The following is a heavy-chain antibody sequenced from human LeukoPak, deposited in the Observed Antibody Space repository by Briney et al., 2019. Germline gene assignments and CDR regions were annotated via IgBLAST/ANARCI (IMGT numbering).Heavy chain of an antibody. D-gene: IGHD6-6*01. J-gene: IGHJ4*02. V-gene: IGHV1-2*02. CDR1: GYTFLGYY. CDR3: ARLYSMSSIDFDY. CDR2: INLNSGGT. Sequence: ASVKVSCKASGYTFLGYYLHWVRQAPGQGLEWMGWINLNSGGTNYAQKFQGRVTMTRDTSISTAYMELSKLESGDTGVYYCARLYSMSSIDFDYWGQGTLVTVSS.